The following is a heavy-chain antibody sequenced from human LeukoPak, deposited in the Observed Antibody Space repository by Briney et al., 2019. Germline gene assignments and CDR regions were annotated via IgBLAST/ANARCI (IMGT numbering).Heavy chain of an antibody. CDR2: IDPGDSDT. CDR1: GYIFTRYW. Sequence: GESLKISCKGSGYIFTRYWVGWVRQMPGNGLEWMGIIDPGDSDTRYSPSFQGQVTISADKSISTAYLQWSSLKASDTAMYYCARRQGCSSTSCPPDYWGQGTLVTVSP. V-gene: IGHV5-51*01. D-gene: IGHD2-2*01. J-gene: IGHJ4*02. CDR3: ARRQGCSSTSCPPDY.